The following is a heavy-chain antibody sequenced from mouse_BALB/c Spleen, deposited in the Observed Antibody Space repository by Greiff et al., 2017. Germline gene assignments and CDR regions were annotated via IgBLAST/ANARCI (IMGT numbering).Heavy chain of an antibody. CDR2: INPGSGGT. CDR3: ARQKYGNGYAMDY. J-gene: IGHJ4*01. CDR1: GYAFTNYL. D-gene: IGHD2-10*02. V-gene: IGHV1-54*01. Sequence: VQLQESGAELVRPGTSVKVSCKASGYAFTNYLIEWVKQRPGQGLEWIGVINPGSGGTNYNEKFKGKATLTADKSSSTAYMQLSSLTSDDSAVYFCARQKYGNGYAMDYWGQGTSVTVSA.